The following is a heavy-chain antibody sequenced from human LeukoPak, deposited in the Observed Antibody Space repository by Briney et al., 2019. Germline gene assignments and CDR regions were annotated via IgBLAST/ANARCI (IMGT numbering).Heavy chain of an antibody. CDR3: ARAGDYGDYGPFDY. Sequence: GGSLRLSCAASGFTFSSYAMHWVRQAPGKGLEWVAVISYDGSNKYYADSVKGRFTISRDNSKNTLYLQMNSLRAEDTAVYYCARAGDYGDYGPFDYWGQGTLITVSS. CDR1: GFTFSSYA. V-gene: IGHV3-30-3*01. CDR2: ISYDGSNK. J-gene: IGHJ4*02. D-gene: IGHD4-17*01.